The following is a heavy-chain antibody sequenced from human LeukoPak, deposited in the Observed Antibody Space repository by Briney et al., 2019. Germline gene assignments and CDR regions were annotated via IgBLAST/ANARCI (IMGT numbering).Heavy chain of an antibody. CDR2: IYYSGST. D-gene: IGHD4-17*01. J-gene: IGHJ4*02. CDR1: GVSFSSYY. V-gene: IGHV4-59*01. CDR3: ARRSFDYGDPSFDY. Sequence: SETLSLTCAVYGVSFSSYYWSWIRQPPGKGLEWIGYIYYSGSTNYNPSLKSRVTISVDTSKNQFSLKLSSVTAADTAVYYCARRSFDYGDPSFDYWGQGTLVTVSS.